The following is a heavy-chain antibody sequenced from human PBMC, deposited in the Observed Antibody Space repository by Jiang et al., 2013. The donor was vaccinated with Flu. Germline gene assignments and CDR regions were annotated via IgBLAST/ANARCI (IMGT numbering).Heavy chain of an antibody. CDR1: GYTFTSYD. Sequence: EVKKPGASVKVSCKASGYTFTSYDINWVRQATGQGLEWMGWMNPNSGNTGYAQKFQGRVTMTRNTSISTAYMELSSLRSEDTAVYYCATKRIGFWSGYYYYFDYWGQGTLVTVSS. D-gene: IGHD3-3*01. CDR3: ATKRIGFWSGYYYYFDY. CDR2: MNPNSGNT. V-gene: IGHV1-8*01. J-gene: IGHJ4*02.